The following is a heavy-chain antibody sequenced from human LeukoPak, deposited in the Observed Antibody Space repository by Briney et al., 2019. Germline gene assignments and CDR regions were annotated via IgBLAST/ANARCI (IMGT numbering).Heavy chain of an antibody. V-gene: IGHV3-20*04. CDR3: ARAGELRYMDV. CDR2: INWSGGST. CDR1: GFTFDDYG. J-gene: IGHJ6*03. D-gene: IGHD3-16*01. Sequence: GGSLRLSCAASGFTFDDYGMSCVRQAPGKGLEWVSGINWSGGSTGYADSLKGRFTISRDNAKNSLFLQMSSLRADDTAIYYCARAGELRYMDVWGKGTAVTVSS.